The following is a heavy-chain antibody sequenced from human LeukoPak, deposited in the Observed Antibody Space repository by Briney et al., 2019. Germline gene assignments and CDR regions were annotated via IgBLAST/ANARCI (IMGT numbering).Heavy chain of an antibody. J-gene: IGHJ4*02. CDR1: GFTFSSYG. D-gene: IGHD1-1*01. V-gene: IGHV3-NL1*01. Sequence: GGSLRLSCAASGFTFSSYGMHWVRQAPGKGLEWVSVIYSGDTTYYADSVKGRFTISRDNSKNTLYLQMNSLRAEDTAVYYCARGTRYAVNWGQGTLVTVSS. CDR3: ARGTRYAVN. CDR2: IYSGDTT.